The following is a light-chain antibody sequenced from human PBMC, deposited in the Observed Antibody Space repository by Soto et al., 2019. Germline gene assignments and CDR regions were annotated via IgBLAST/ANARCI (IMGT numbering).Light chain of an antibody. J-gene: IGKJ2*01. CDR2: DAS. CDR3: QQRSNWPFMYT. V-gene: IGKV3-11*01. CDR1: QSVSSY. Sequence: EIVLTQSPATLSLSPGERATLSCRASQSVSSYLAWYQQKPGQAPRLLIYDASNRATGIPARFSGSGSGTDFTRTISSLEPEDFAVYSCQQRSNWPFMYTFGQGTKLEI.